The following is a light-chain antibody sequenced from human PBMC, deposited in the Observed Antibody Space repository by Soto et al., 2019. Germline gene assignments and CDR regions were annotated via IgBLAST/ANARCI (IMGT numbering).Light chain of an antibody. CDR3: SSYRARGTAHNV. J-gene: IGLJ1*01. CDR1: SSDIGGNNY. CDR2: EVS. Sequence: QSALTQPASLSGTPGQSITISCTGTSSDIGGNNYVSWYQQHAGKAPQLMISEVSNPPSGVSNRCSGSKSGNTAALTTSGLQAEDEADYYYSSYRARGTAHNVFGTGTKVTVL. V-gene: IGLV2-14*03.